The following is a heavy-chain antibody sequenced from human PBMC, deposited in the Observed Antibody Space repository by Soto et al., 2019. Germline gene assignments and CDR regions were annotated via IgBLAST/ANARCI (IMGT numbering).Heavy chain of an antibody. CDR3: ARIETYSSSWEN. V-gene: IGHV3-30-3*01. Sequence: GSLRLSCAASGFTFSIYPMHWVRQAPGKGLEWVAVLSYDGSNIHYADSVKGRFTISRDNSKNTLYLQMSSLRPEDTAVYYCARIETYSSSWENWGQGTLVTVSS. D-gene: IGHD6-13*01. CDR1: GFTFSIYP. CDR2: LSYDGSNI. J-gene: IGHJ4*02.